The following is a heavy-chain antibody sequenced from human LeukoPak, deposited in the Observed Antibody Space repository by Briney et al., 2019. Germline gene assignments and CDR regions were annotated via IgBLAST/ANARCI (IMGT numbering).Heavy chain of an antibody. V-gene: IGHV4-38-2*01. CDR3: ARGPYGADYFDY. J-gene: IGHJ4*02. D-gene: IGHD4-17*01. CDR1: GYSISSGYY. CDR2: IYHSGST. Sequence: SETLSLTCAVSGYSISSGYYWGWIRQPPGKGLEWIGSIYHSGSTYYNPSLKSRVTILVDTSKNQFSLKLSSVTAADTAVYYCARGPYGADYFDYWGQGTLVTVSS.